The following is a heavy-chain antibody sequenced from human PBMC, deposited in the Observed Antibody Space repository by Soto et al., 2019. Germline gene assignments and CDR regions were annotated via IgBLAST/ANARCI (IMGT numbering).Heavy chain of an antibody. CDR2: IIPILGIA. CDR1: GGTFSSYT. V-gene: IGHV1-69*02. Sequence: SVKVSCKASGGTFSSYTISWVRQAPGQGLEWMGRIIPILGIANYAQKFQGRVTITADKSTSTAYMELSSLRSEDTAVYYCAREYSSSIGLPAYWGQGTLVTVSS. J-gene: IGHJ4*02. D-gene: IGHD6-6*01. CDR3: AREYSSSIGLPAY.